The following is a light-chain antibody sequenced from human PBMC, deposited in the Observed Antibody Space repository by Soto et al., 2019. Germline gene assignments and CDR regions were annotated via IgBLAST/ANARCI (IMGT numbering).Light chain of an antibody. CDR3: QQYNKWPRT. V-gene: IGKV3-15*01. J-gene: IGKJ1*01. CDR1: QTVVTH. Sequence: EVVMTQSPVTLSLSPGDSATVSCRASQTVVTHLAWFQQKPGQPPRLLIYDASATATGIPARFSGSGSGTEFTLTICSLKSEDFAVYDCQQYNKWPRTFGQGTKVE. CDR2: DAS.